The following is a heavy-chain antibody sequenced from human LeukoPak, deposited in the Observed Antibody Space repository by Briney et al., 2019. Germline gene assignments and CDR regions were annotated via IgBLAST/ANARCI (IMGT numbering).Heavy chain of an antibody. CDR2: ISSSGGTV. Sequence: GGPLRLSCAASGFTFSSYEMNCVRQAPGKGPQWVSYISSSGGTVYYADSVKGRFTISRDNAKNSLYLQMNSLRAEDTAVYYCASQLFGYTSGWGQGTLVTVSS. CDR3: ASQLFGYTSG. J-gene: IGHJ4*02. CDR1: GFTFSSYE. D-gene: IGHD6-19*01. V-gene: IGHV3-48*03.